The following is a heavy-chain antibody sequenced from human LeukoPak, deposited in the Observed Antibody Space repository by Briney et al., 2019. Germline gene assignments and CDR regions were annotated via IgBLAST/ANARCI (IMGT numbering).Heavy chain of an antibody. J-gene: IGHJ4*02. CDR2: ISYDGSNK. D-gene: IGHD1-26*01. CDR3: AKGGKWDVTPFDY. CDR1: GFTFSSYA. Sequence: PGRSLRLSCAASGFTFSSYAMRWVRQAPGKGLEWVAVISYDGSNKYYADSVKGRFTISRDNSKNTLYLQMNSLRAENTAVYYCAKGGKWDVTPFDYWGQGTLVTVSS. V-gene: IGHV3-30-3*01.